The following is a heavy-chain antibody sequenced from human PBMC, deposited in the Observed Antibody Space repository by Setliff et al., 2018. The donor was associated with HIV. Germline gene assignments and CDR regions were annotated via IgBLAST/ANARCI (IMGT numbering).Heavy chain of an antibody. J-gene: IGHJ5*02. V-gene: IGHV4-39*02. CDR2: IHYTGRT. CDR1: GGSITGSPYF. Sequence: SETLSLTCTVSGGSITGSPYFWGWIRRPPLKGLEWIASIHYTGRTYYNPSLKSRVSTSVDPSKNHLSLKLTSVTAADTAVYYCARTRSGTYYGEMNWFDPWGQGILVTVSS. D-gene: IGHD3-10*01. CDR3: ARTRSGTYYGEMNWFDP.